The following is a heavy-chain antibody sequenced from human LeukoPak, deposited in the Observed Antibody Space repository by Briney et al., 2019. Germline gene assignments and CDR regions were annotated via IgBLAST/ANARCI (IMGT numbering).Heavy chain of an antibody. CDR2: IYHSGST. V-gene: IGHV4-4*02. D-gene: IGHD3-16*01. Sequence: PSETLSLTCTVSGGSISSSNWWSWVRQPPGKGLEWIGEIYHSGSTNYNPSLKSRVTISVDKSKNQFSLKLSSVTAADTAVYYCARIIMTTLYYFDYWGQGTLVTVSS. CDR3: ARIIMTTLYYFDY. CDR1: GGSISSSNW. J-gene: IGHJ4*02.